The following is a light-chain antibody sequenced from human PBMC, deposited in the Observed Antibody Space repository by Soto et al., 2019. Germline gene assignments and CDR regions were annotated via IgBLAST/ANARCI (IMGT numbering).Light chain of an antibody. CDR1: QSISNR. V-gene: IGKV1-5*01. CDR2: DAS. Sequence: DIQMTQSPSTLSASVGDRVTITCRASQSISNRLAWYQQKPAKAPKVLIYDASSLESGVPSRFSGRGSGTEFILTISSLQADHFASCCCQHHGGMLTFGQGTKVEMK. J-gene: IGKJ1*01. CDR3: QHHGGMLT.